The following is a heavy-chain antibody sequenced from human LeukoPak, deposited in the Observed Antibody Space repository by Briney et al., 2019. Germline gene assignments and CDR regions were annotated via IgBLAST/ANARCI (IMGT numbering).Heavy chain of an antibody. CDR1: GVTLSIYS. CDR2: ISSSSYI. V-gene: IGHV3-21*01. CDR3: AREGSSGWYGMFDY. D-gene: IGHD6-19*01. J-gene: IGHJ4*02. Sequence: KTGGSLRLSRAASGVTLSIYSVNWARPARGEGREGFASISSSSYIYNPDSVKGRFSISRDNAKTSLYMQMNSLRAEHTALYYCAREGSSGWYGMFDYWGQGPLVTVSS.